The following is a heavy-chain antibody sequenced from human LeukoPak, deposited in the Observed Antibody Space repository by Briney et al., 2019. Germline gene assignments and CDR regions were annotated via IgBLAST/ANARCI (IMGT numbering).Heavy chain of an antibody. Sequence: PGGSLILSCAASGFTFSSYGMHWVRQAPGKGLEWVAVIWYDGSNKYYADSVKGRFTIYRDNSKNTLYLQMNSLRAEDTAVYYCARAESTWYSGLDYWGQGTMVTVSS. V-gene: IGHV3-33*01. CDR1: GFTFSSYG. CDR2: IWYDGSNK. J-gene: IGHJ4*02. CDR3: ARAESTWYSGLDY. D-gene: IGHD6-13*01.